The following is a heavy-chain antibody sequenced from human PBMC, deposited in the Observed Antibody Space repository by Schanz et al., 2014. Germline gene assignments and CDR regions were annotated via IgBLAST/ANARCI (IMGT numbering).Heavy chain of an antibody. CDR2: IVPIAGIT. CDR3: ARENKDYDSILNKFFHYGLDL. Sequence: QVHLVQSGAEVKKPGSSVKVSCKASGGTFSSDTFSWVRQAPGQGLEWMGRIVPIAGITNYAQRFQGRVTITADKSSDTAYMELSSLRSEDTAVYYCARENKDYDSILNKFFHYGLDLWGQGTTVTVSS. V-gene: IGHV1-69*08. D-gene: IGHD3-3*02. CDR1: GGTFSSDT. J-gene: IGHJ6*02.